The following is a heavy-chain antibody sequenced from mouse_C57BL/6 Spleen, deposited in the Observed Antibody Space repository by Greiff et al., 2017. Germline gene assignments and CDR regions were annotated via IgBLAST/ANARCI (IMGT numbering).Heavy chain of an antibody. CDR1: GYTFTSYW. Sequence: QVQLQQPGAELVRPGSSVKLSCKASGYTFTSYWMHWVKQRPIQGLEWIGNIDPSDSETHYNQKFKDKATLTVDKSSSTAYMQLSSLTSEDSAVYYWARGDYFAMGYWGQGTSVTVST. J-gene: IGHJ4*01. V-gene: IGHV1-52*01. CDR3: ARGDYFAMGY. CDR2: IDPSDSET.